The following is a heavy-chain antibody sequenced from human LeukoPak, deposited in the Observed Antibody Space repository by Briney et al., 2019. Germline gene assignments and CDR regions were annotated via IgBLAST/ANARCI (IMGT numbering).Heavy chain of an antibody. CDR3: ARVLLAYYYYMDV. CDR2: VYTSGST. D-gene: IGHD2-15*01. CDR1: GGSISSGSYY. Sequence: SETLSLTCTVSGGSISSGSYYWSWIRQPAGKGLEWIGRVYTSGSTNYNPSLKSRVTISVDTSKNQFSLKLRSVTAADTAVYYCARVLLAYYYYMDVWGKGTTVTVSS. J-gene: IGHJ6*03. V-gene: IGHV4-61*02.